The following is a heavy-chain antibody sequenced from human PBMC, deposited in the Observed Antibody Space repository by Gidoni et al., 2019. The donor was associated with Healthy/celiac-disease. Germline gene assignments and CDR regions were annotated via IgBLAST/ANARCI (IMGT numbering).Heavy chain of an antibody. V-gene: IGHV4-4*07. Sequence: QVQLQESGPGLVQPSETLSLTCTVSGGSISSYYWSWIRQPAGKGLEWIGRIYTSGSTNYNPSLKSRVTMSVDTSKNQFSLKLSSVTAADTAVYYCARMDRVATIFETLNYYYYGMDVWGQGTTVTVSS. D-gene: IGHD5-12*01. J-gene: IGHJ6*02. CDR3: ARMDRVATIFETLNYYYYGMDV. CDR2: IYTSGST. CDR1: GGSISSYY.